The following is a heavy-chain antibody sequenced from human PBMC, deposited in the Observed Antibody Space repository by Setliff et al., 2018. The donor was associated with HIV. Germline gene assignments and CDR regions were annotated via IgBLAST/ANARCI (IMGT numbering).Heavy chain of an antibody. V-gene: IGHV1-3*01. CDR3: ARVGLYGGYDYVNRAFDI. J-gene: IGHJ3*02. Sequence: GASVKVSCKASGYIFTIYAIHWVRQAPGQRLEWMGWINGGNGNTKYSQKFQGRVTITRDATASTAYMELTSLRSEGTAAHYCARVGLYGGYDYVNRAFDIWGQGTMVTVSS. D-gene: IGHD3-16*01. CDR2: INGGNGNT. CDR1: GYIFTIYA.